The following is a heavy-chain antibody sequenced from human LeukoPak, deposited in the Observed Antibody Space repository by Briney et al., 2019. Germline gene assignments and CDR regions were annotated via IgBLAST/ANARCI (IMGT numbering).Heavy chain of an antibody. Sequence: SETLSLTCAVSGYSISSGYYWAWIREPPGKGLEWIGSIYHSGSTYYNPSLKSRVTISLDMSKNQFFLMLTSVTAADTAVYYCARGPPLNPGDYDSSGYYYFDYWGQGTLVTVSS. CDR3: ARGPPLNPGDYDSSGYYYFDY. CDR1: GYSISSGYY. CDR2: IYHSGST. J-gene: IGHJ4*02. V-gene: IGHV4-38-2*01. D-gene: IGHD3-22*01.